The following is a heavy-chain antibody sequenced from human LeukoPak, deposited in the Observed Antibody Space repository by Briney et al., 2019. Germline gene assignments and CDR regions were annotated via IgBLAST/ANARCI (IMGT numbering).Heavy chain of an antibody. V-gene: IGHV4-39*01. D-gene: IGHD6-19*01. CDR2: IYYSGST. Sequence: PSETLSLTCTVSGGSISSSSYYWGWIRQPPGKGLEWIGSIYYSGSTYYNPSLKSRVTISVDTSKNQFSLKLSSVTAADTAVYYCARRAVAGTFAFDIWGQGTMVTVSS. CDR3: ARRAVAGTFAFDI. J-gene: IGHJ3*02. CDR1: GGSISSSSYY.